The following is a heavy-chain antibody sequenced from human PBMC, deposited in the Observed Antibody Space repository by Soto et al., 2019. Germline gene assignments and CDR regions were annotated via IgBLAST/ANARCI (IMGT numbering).Heavy chain of an antibody. CDR1: GGSISNYF. CDR2: IFNSGST. J-gene: IGHJ6*03. Sequence: QVQLQESGPGLVKSSETLSLTCRVSGGSISNYFWSWIRQPPGKGLEWIGYIFNSGSTIYSPALKSGSTLTLDTSKSQFSLRLGSVTVADTAIYYCARGPETYYMDVWGKGTTVTGSS. CDR3: ARGPETYYMDV. V-gene: IGHV4-59*01.